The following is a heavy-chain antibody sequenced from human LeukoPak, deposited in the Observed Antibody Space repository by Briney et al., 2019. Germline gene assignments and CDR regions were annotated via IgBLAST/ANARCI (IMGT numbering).Heavy chain of an antibody. J-gene: IGHJ6*04. CDR1: GFSFSAYA. CDR2: LSSSSGYI. D-gene: IGHD2-15*01. CDR3: ARDSGSGGYFYYYNVDV. V-gene: IGHV3-21*01. Sequence: GGSLRLFCAASGFSFSAYAMSWVRQAPGEGLEWVSSLSSSSGYIYYADSVKGRFTVSRDNAKNSLYLQMNSLRADDTAVYYCARDSGSGGYFYYYNVDVWGKGTTATVSS.